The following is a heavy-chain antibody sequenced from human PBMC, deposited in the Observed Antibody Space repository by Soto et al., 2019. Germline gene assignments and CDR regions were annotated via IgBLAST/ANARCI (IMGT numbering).Heavy chain of an antibody. V-gene: IGHV4-4*02. Sequence: XETLSLPSAVSGASIGSGGWWSWFRQPPGKGLEWIAEIFHDGNTNYSPSLKSRVTISVDKSQNQFSLNVYSVTAADTAVYYCARHEGWTGPDQWGQGTLVTVSS. CDR3: ARHEGWTGPDQ. CDR1: GASIGSGGW. D-gene: IGHD2-8*02. J-gene: IGHJ5*02. CDR2: IFHDGNT.